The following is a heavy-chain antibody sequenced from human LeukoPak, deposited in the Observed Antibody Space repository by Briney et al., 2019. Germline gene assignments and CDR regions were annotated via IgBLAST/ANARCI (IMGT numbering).Heavy chain of an antibody. Sequence: SETLSLTCAVSGGSISSSNWWSWVPQPPGKGLEWIGEIYHSVSTNYNPSLKRRDTISVDKSKNQFSLKLSSVTAADTAVYYCARGLWFGESLGGCWFDPWGQGTLVTVSS. CDR3: ARGLWFGESLGGCWFDP. V-gene: IGHV4-4*02. CDR2: IYHSVST. CDR1: GGSISSSNW. J-gene: IGHJ5*02. D-gene: IGHD3-10*01.